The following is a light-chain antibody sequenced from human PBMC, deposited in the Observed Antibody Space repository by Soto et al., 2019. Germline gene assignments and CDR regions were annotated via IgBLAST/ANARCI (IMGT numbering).Light chain of an antibody. Sequence: VLAQSPATLSLSPGERATLSCRASQSVSTYLAWYQQKPGQAPSLLIYDASNRATGIPARFSGGGSGTDFTLTISSLEPEDFAIYYCQQRYSGWTFGQGTKVEIK. V-gene: IGKV3-11*01. CDR1: QSVSTY. CDR3: QQRYSGWT. J-gene: IGKJ1*01. CDR2: DAS.